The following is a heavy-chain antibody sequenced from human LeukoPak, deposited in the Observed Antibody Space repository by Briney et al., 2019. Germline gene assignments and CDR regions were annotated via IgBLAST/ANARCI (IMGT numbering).Heavy chain of an antibody. CDR3: ARGRGDRWEIPQGDFDY. Sequence: ASVKVSCKASGYTFTGYYIHWVRQAPGHGLEWMGWINPYSAVTNYAQKFQGRVTMTRDTSISTAYMELSRLRSDDTAVYYCARGRGDRWEIPQGDFDYWGQGTLVTVSS. CDR2: INPYSAVT. CDR1: GYTFTGYY. V-gene: IGHV1-2*02. J-gene: IGHJ4*02. D-gene: IGHD4-23*01.